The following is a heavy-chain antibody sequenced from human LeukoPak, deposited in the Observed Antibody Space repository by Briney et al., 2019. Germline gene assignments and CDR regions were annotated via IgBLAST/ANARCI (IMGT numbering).Heavy chain of an antibody. CDR2: INPNSGGT. CDR1: GYTFTGYY. V-gene: IGHV1-2*04. Sequence: GASVKVSCKASGYTFTGYYMHWVRQAPGQGLEWMGWINPNSGGTNYAQKFQGWVTMTRDTSISTAYMELSRLRSDDTAVYYCARALYHSALYFDYWGQGTLVTVSS. D-gene: IGHD1-14*01. CDR3: ARALYHSALYFDY. J-gene: IGHJ4*02.